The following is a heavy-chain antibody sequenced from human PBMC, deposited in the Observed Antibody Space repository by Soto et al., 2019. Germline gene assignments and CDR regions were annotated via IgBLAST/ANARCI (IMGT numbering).Heavy chain of an antibody. V-gene: IGHV1-69*05. CDR3: AREDGDYVYSAFDI. D-gene: IGHD4-17*01. J-gene: IGHJ3*02. CDR1: GGTFSSYA. CDR2: IIPIFGTA. Sequence: SVKVSCKASGGTFSSYAISWVRQAPGQGLEWMGGIIPIFGTANYAQKFQGRVTITTDESTSTAYMELSSLRSEDTAVYYCAREDGDYVYSAFDIWAQGTMVTVSS.